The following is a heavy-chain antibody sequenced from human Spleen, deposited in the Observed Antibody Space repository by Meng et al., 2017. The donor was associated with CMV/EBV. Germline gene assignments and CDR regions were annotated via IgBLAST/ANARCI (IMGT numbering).Heavy chain of an antibody. CDR2: IYPGDSHT. Sequence: KVSCKGSGYSFTNYWIGWVRQMPGKGLEWMGIIYPGDSHTRYSPSFQGHVTISADKSISTAYLRWSSLKASDTAMYYCARQGGVAGTEAYGMDVWGQGTTVTVSS. V-gene: IGHV5-51*01. J-gene: IGHJ6*02. CDR1: GYSFTNYW. CDR3: ARQGGVAGTEAYGMDV. D-gene: IGHD6-19*01.